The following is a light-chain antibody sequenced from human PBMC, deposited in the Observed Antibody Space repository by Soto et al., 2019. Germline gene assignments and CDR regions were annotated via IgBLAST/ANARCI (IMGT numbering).Light chain of an antibody. J-gene: IGKJ4*01. CDR3: QQRSNWPLT. Sequence: EIVLTQSPATLSLTPGDRATLSCRTSQSVSSKLVWYQQKPGQAPRLLIYDAFNRASGIPARFSGSGSGTDFTHTISSLEPEDCAVYYWQQRSNWPLTFGGGTKVEIK. V-gene: IGKV3-11*01. CDR2: DAF. CDR1: QSVSSK.